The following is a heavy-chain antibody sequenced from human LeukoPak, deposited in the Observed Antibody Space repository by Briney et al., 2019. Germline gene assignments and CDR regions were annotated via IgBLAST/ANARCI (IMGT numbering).Heavy chain of an antibody. CDR2: ISYDGSNK. CDR1: GFTFSSDA. V-gene: IGHV3-30-3*01. J-gene: IGHJ4*02. D-gene: IGHD7-27*01. CDR3: ARDYGNGGDYFDY. Sequence: GRSLRLSCAASGFTFSSDAMHWVRQAPGKGLEWVAVISYDGSNKYYADSVKGRFTISRDNSKNTLYVQMNSLRAEDTAVYYCARDYGNGGDYFDYWGQGTLVTVSS.